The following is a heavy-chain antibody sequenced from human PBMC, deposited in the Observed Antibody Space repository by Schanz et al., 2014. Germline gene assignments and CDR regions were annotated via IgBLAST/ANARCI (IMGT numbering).Heavy chain of an antibody. CDR1: GFTFRGYA. V-gene: IGHV3-23*01. D-gene: IGHD3-22*01. Sequence: EVQLLESGGGLVKPGGSLRLSCAASGFTFRGYAMSWVRQAPGKGLEWVIVISGSGGSTYYADSVRGRFTMSRDNSKNTVHLQMSSLRVEDTAVYYCARVDSSGYFFDNWGQGTRVTVSS. J-gene: IGHJ4*02. CDR3: ARVDSSGYFFDN. CDR2: ISGSGGST.